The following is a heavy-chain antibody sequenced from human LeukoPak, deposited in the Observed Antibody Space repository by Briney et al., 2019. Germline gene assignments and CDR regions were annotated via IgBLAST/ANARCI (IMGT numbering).Heavy chain of an antibody. CDR1: GFTFSNAW. Sequence: GGSLRLSCAASGFTFSNAWMSWVRQAPGKGLEWVANIKEDGTEKNLVDSVKGRFTISRDNTKNLLFLEMNNLRGDDTAIYYCVRESRPGGAMGLYHNLDYWGQGTLVAVSS. CDR2: IKEDGTEK. V-gene: IGHV3-7*01. CDR3: VRESRPGGAMGLYHNLDY. D-gene: IGHD1-1*01. J-gene: IGHJ4*02.